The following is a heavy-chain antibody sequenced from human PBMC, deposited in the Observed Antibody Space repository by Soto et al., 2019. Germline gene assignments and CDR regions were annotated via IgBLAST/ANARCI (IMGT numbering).Heavy chain of an antibody. CDR1: GFTFSSYS. J-gene: IGHJ4*02. CDR3: ASLYRDCSSTLGVGAGWQWLCRSDRNIDY. Sequence: EVQLVESGGGLVKPGGSLRLSCAASGFTFSSYSMNWVRQAPGKGLEWVSSISSSCSYIYYADSVKGRFTISRDNAKNSLYLQMNSLRAEDTAVYYCASLYRDCSSTLGVGAGWQWLCRSDRNIDYWGQGTLVTVSS. V-gene: IGHV3-21*01. CDR2: ISSSCSYI. D-gene: IGHD2-2*01.